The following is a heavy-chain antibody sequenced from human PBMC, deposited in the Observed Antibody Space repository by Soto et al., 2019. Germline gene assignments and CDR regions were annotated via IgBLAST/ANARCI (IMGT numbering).Heavy chain of an antibody. CDR1: GFTFSSYW. CDR3: ARDVEYSSSPVYYGMDV. V-gene: IGHV3-7*01. D-gene: IGHD6-6*01. J-gene: IGHJ6*02. CDR2: IKQDGSEK. Sequence: PGGSLRLSCAASGFTFSSYWMSWVRQAPGKGLEWVANIKQDGSEKYYVDSVKGRFTISRDNAKNSLYLQMNSLRAEDTAVYYCARDVEYSSSPVYYGMDVWGQGTTVTVSS.